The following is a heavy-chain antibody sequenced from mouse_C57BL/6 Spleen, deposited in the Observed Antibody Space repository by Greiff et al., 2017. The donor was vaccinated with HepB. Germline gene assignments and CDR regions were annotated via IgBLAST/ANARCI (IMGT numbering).Heavy chain of an antibody. CDR1: GFTFSDYG. Sequence: EVKLVESGGGLVKPGGSLKLSCAASGFTFSDYGMHWVRQAPEKGLEWVAYISSGSSTIYYADTVKGRFTISRDNAKNNLFLQMTSLRSEDTAMYYCARYDYDYDGSYYYAMDYWGQGTSVTVSS. J-gene: IGHJ4*01. CDR3: ARYDYDYDGSYYYAMDY. D-gene: IGHD2-4*01. CDR2: ISSGSSTI. V-gene: IGHV5-17*01.